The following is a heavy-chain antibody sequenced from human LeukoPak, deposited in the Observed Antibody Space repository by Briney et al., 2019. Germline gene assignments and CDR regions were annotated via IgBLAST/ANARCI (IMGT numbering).Heavy chain of an antibody. D-gene: IGHD6-19*01. V-gene: IGHV3-30*02. CDR3: ASNSWQWLVPPIFDY. CDR1: GFTFTSDG. Sequence: GGSLRLACVVSGFTFTSDGVHWVRQAPGKGLEWVAFIRHDGSYKDYADSVKGRFTIPRDNAKNSLYLQMNSLRAEDTAVYYCASNSWQWLVPPIFDYWGQGTLVTVSS. J-gene: IGHJ4*02. CDR2: IRHDGSYK.